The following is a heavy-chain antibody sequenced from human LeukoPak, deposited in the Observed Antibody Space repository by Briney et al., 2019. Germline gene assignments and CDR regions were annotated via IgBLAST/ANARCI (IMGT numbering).Heavy chain of an antibody. CDR1: GGTFSSYA. CDR3: ATQGGSQTSYFDY. D-gene: IGHD2-15*01. V-gene: IGHV1-69*04. CDR2: IIPILGIA. Sequence: SVKVSCKASGGTFSSYAISWVRQAPGQGLEWMGRIIPILGIANYAQKFQGRVTITADKSTSTAYMELSSLRSEDTAVYYCATQGGSQTSYFDYWGQGTLVTVSS. J-gene: IGHJ4*02.